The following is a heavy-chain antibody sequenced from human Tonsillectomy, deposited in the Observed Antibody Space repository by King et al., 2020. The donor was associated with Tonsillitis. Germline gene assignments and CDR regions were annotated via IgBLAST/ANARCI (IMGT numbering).Heavy chain of an antibody. J-gene: IGHJ3*02. CDR1: GFTFSTNA. D-gene: IGHD2-2*02. V-gene: IGHV3-30*04. CDR3: ARDRDCSSTNCYNAFDI. Sequence: QVQLVESGGGVVQPGRSLRLSCAASGFTFSTNAMHWVGQEPGKGLEWVAVISYDGTNTYYADSVKGRFTISRDNSNNTMYLQMNSLRAEDTAVYYCARDRDCSSTNCYNAFDIWGQGTMVTVSS. CDR2: ISYDGTNT.